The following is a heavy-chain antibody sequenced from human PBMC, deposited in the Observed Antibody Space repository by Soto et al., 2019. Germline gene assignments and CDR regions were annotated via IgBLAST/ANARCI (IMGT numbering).Heavy chain of an antibody. D-gene: IGHD5-18*01. Sequence: QVQLVESGGGVVQPGRSLRLSCAASGFTLRTYAMHWVRQAPGKGLEWVAVISYDGSNKYYADSVQGRFTISRDNSRNTPYLQMNSLRPEDTAVYYCARPRTSMVMDAFDVWGQGTMVTVSS. J-gene: IGHJ3*01. CDR3: ARPRTSMVMDAFDV. V-gene: IGHV3-30-3*01. CDR1: GFTLRTYA. CDR2: ISYDGSNK.